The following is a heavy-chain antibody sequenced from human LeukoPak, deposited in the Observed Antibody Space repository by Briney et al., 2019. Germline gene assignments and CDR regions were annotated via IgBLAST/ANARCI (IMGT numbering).Heavy chain of an antibody. V-gene: IGHV4-39*02. CDR3: ARDWGRGLDAFDI. CDR2: IYYSGST. D-gene: IGHD3-16*01. J-gene: IGHJ3*02. Sequence: SETLSLTCTVSGGSISSSSYYWGWIRQPPGKGLEWIGSIYYSGSTYYNPSLKSRVTISVDTSKNQFSLKLSSVTAADTAVYYCARDWGRGLDAFDIWGQGTVVTVSS. CDR1: GGSISSSSYY.